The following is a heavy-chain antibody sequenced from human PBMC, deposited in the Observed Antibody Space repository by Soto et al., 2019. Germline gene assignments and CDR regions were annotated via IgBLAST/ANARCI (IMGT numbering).Heavy chain of an antibody. Sequence: QVQLVQSGAEVKKPGSSVKVSCKASGGTFSSYAISWVRQAPGQGLEWMGGIIPIFGTANYAQKFQGRVTITADESTSTAYMELSSLRSEDTAVYYCVRDGYCSSTSCYTDYYYYGMDVWGQGTTVTVSS. CDR3: VRDGYCSSTSCYTDYYYYGMDV. J-gene: IGHJ6*02. CDR1: GGTFSSYA. V-gene: IGHV1-69*01. CDR2: IIPIFGTA. D-gene: IGHD2-2*02.